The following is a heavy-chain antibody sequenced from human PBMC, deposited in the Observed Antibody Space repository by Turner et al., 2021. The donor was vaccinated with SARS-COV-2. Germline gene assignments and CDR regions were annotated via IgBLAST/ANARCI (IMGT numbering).Heavy chain of an antibody. CDR1: GFTFSSCA. Sequence: EEQLLESGGGLVQPGGSLRLSCAASGFTFSSCAMGWVRQAPGKGMEWVSSISGSGCGTYYADSVKGRFTISRDNSKNTLYLQMISLRAEDTAVYYCAKDEVAGLLYYFYAMDVWGQGTTVTVSS. D-gene: IGHD6-19*01. V-gene: IGHV3-23*01. J-gene: IGHJ6*02. CDR3: AKDEVAGLLYYFYAMDV. CDR2: ISGSGCGT.